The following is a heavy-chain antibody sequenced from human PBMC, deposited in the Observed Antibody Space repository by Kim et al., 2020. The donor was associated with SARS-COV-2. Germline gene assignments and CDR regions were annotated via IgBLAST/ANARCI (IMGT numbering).Heavy chain of an antibody. CDR3: ASGPLQGGMDV. D-gene: IGHD2-21*02. CDR1: GFFLSTDS. CDR2: ISGDSRYI. Sequence: GGSLRLSCEGSGFFLSTDSMHWVRQAPGKGLEWVSSISGDSRYIYYADSVRGRLTVSRDNAKRSLYLQMNGLGVDDTAVYYCASGPLQGGMDVWRQGTKVTVSS. V-gene: IGHV3-21*01. J-gene: IGHJ6*02.